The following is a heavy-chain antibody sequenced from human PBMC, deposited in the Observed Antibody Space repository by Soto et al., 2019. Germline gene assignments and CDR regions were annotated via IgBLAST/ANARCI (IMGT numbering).Heavy chain of an antibody. D-gene: IGHD5-18*01. CDR2: IHYRGVI. CDR3: ARDTAGGYGH. Sequence: SETLSLTCNVSGGSVSDYYWSWIRQAPGKGLEWIGYIHYRGVINYNPSLKSRVTMSVDPSKNQFSLNLRSVTTADTAVYFCARDTAGGYGHWGQG. CDR1: GGSVSDYY. J-gene: IGHJ1*01. V-gene: IGHV4-59*02.